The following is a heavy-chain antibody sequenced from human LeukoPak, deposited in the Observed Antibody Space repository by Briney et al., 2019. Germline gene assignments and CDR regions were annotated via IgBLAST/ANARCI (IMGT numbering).Heavy chain of an antibody. D-gene: IGHD1-26*01. CDR1: GGSTSSYY. CDR3: ARVPAWESKYYFDY. Sequence: SETLSLTCTVSGGSTSSYYWSWIRQPPGKGLEWIGYIYYSGSTKYNPSLKSRVTISVDTSKNQFSLKLSSVTAADTAVYYCARVPAWESKYYFDYWGQGTLVTVSS. J-gene: IGHJ4*02. V-gene: IGHV4-59*01. CDR2: IYYSGST.